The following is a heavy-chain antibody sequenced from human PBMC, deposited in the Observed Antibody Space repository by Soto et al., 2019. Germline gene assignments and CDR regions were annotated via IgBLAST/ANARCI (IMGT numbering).Heavy chain of an antibody. CDR3: AKDGTPPQVYYYYGMDV. Sequence: GGSLRLSCAASGFTFSSYAMSWVRQAPGKGLEWVSAISGSGGSTYYADSVKGRFTISRDNSKNTLYLQMNSLRAEDTAVYYCAKDGTPPQVYYYYGMDVWGQGTTVTVSS. CDR1: GFTFSSYA. CDR2: ISGSGGST. V-gene: IGHV3-23*01. D-gene: IGHD6-13*01. J-gene: IGHJ6*02.